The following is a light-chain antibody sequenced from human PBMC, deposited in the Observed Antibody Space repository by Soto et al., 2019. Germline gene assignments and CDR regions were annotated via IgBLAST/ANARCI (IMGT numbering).Light chain of an antibody. CDR1: QTINRN. CDR2: GAS. CDR3: KQYKEWPPFT. V-gene: IGKV3-15*01. Sequence: EVVLTQSPATQSVSPGERATFSCGASQTINRNLAWYQQKPGQAPRLLILGASTRATGIPARFSGSGSGTEFTLSISSLQSEDSAVYYCKQYKEWPPFTFGQGTRLEIK. J-gene: IGKJ5*01.